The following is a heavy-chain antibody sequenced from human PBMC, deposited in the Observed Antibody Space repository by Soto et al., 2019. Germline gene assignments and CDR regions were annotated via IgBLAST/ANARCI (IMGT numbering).Heavy chain of an antibody. D-gene: IGHD3-10*01. Sequence: QVQLVQSGAEVKKPGSSVKVSCKVSGATFSTYGITWVRQAPGQGLEWMGRIIPSLDIADYAQNFQGRVTITADRSTSIAYMELSSLRSEDTAVYYCARGGDGRGSESVFEIWRQGTMVTVSS. CDR3: ARGGDGRGSESVFEI. CDR2: IIPSLDIA. CDR1: GATFSTYG. J-gene: IGHJ3*02. V-gene: IGHV1-69*04.